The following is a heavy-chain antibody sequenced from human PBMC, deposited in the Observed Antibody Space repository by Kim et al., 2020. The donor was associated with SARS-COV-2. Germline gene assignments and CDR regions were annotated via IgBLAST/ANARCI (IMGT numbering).Heavy chain of an antibody. D-gene: IGHD6-19*01. J-gene: IGHJ6*02. CDR1: GYSFTSYW. Sequence: GESLKISCKGSGYSFTSYWIGWVRQMPGKGLEWMGIIYPGDSDTRYSPSFQGQVTISADKSISTAYLQWSSLKASDTAMYYCARDLAVAGTGYYYYGMDVWGQGTTVTVSS. CDR3: ARDLAVAGTGYYYYGMDV. V-gene: IGHV5-51*01. CDR2: IYPGDSDT.